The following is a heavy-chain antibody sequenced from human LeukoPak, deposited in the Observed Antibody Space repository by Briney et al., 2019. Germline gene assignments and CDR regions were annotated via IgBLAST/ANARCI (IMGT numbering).Heavy chain of an antibody. Sequence: GGSLRLPCAASGFTFSSYEMNWVRQAPGKGLEWVSYISSSGSTIYYADSVKGRFTISRDNAKNSLYLQMNSLRAEDTAVYYCARGGTDSSGYYFFYYWGQGTLVTVSS. D-gene: IGHD3-22*01. CDR3: ARGGTDSSGYYFFYY. J-gene: IGHJ4*02. CDR2: ISSSGSTI. CDR1: GFTFSSYE. V-gene: IGHV3-48*03.